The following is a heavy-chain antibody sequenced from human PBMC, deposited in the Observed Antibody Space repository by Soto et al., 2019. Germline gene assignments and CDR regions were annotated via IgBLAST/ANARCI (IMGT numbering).Heavy chain of an antibody. Sequence: EVQVLESGGGWVQPGGSLRVTCAASGFRFSSYALSWLRLAPGRGLEWVSGITSSGAYTYFADSVKGRFSISRDNSKNTLFLHMDSLQVDDTAIYFCARWATTGGFDFWGPGTRVTVSS. CDR1: GFRFSSYA. J-gene: IGHJ4*02. D-gene: IGHD1-1*01. CDR2: ITSSGAYT. CDR3: ARWATTGGFDF. V-gene: IGHV3-23*01.